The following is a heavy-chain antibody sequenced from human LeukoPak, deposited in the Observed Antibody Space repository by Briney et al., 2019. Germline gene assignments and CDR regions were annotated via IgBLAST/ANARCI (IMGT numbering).Heavy chain of an antibody. CDR1: GFTFSSYE. D-gene: IGHD5-24*01. CDR3: AKEYPLLSPWLQLFGAVDY. J-gene: IGHJ4*02. Sequence: PGGSLRLSCAASGFTFSSYEMNWVRQAPGKGLEGVSYISSSGSSSGRTYYADSVKGRITTSRDNSKNTLYLQMNSLRAEDTAVYYCAKEYPLLSPWLQLFGAVDYWGQGTLVTVSS. CDR2: ISSSGSSSGRT. V-gene: IGHV3-48*03.